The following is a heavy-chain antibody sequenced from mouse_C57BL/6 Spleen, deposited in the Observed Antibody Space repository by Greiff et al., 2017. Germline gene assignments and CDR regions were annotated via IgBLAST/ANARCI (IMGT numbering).Heavy chain of an antibody. V-gene: IGHV1-15*01. Sequence: VQLVESGAELVRPGASVTLSCKASGYTFTDYEMHWVKQTPVHGLEWIGAIDPETGGTAYNQKFKGKAILTADKSSSTAYMELRSLASEDSAVYYCTRVRSNYEDWFAYWGQGTLVTVSA. CDR1: GYTFTDYE. CDR2: IDPETGGT. J-gene: IGHJ3*01. D-gene: IGHD2-5*01. CDR3: TRVRSNYEDWFAY.